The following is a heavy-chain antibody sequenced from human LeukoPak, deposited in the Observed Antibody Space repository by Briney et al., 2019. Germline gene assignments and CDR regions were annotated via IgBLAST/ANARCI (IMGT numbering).Heavy chain of an antibody. CDR3: ARVHVFHVNYYYYYYLDV. Sequence: PSETLSLTCTVSGYSISSGYYWGWIRQPPGKGLEWIGSIYHSGGTYYNPSLKSRVTISVDTSKNQFSLKLSSVTAADTAVYYCARVHVFHVNYYYYYYLDVWGKGTTVTVSS. CDR2: IYHSGGT. CDR1: GYSISSGYY. V-gene: IGHV4-38-2*02. J-gene: IGHJ6*03. D-gene: IGHD2-8*01.